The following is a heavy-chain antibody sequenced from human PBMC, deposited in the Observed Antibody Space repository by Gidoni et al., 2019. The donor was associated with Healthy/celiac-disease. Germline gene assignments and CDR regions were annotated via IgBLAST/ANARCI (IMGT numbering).Heavy chain of an antibody. CDR1: GFTLSRYS. V-gene: IGHV3-48*02. CDR3: ARDSITMIVVETWDAFDI. D-gene: IGHD3-22*01. CDR2: VSSSSSTL. Sequence: EVQLVESGGGLVQPGGSMRLCCADSGFTLSRYSMNGVRQATGKGLEWVSYVSSSSSTLYYADSVKGRFTISRDNAKNSLYLQMNSLRDEDTAVYYCARDSITMIVVETWDAFDIWGQGTMVTVSS. J-gene: IGHJ3*02.